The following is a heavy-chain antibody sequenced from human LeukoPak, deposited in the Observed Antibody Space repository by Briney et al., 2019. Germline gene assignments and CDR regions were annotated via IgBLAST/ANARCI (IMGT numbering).Heavy chain of an antibody. Sequence: ASVKVSCKASGYTFTSYGINWVRQAPGQGLEWMGWISAYNGNTNYAQKLQGSLTMTTDTSTSTAYMELRSLRSDDTAVYYCARLVITMVRGVIIDPDYWGQGTLVTVSS. CDR3: ARLVITMVRGVIIDPDY. V-gene: IGHV1-18*01. D-gene: IGHD3-10*01. CDR2: ISAYNGNT. J-gene: IGHJ4*02. CDR1: GYTFTSYG.